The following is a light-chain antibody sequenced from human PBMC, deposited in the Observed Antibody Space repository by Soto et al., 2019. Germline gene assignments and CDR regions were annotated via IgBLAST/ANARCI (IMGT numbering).Light chain of an antibody. V-gene: IGKV3-20*01. CDR2: GAS. CDR3: QQYGSSPSWT. Sequence: ETVLTQSPATLSVSPGERATLSCRAIQSVTSNYLAWYQQKPGQAPRLLIYGASSRATGIPDRFSGSGSGTDFTLTISRLEPEDFAVYYCQQYGSSPSWTFGQGTKVDIK. J-gene: IGKJ1*01. CDR1: QSVTSNY.